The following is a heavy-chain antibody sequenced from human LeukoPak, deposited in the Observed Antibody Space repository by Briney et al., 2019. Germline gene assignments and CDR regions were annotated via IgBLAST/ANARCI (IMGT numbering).Heavy chain of an antibody. CDR3: ATDLGVVVTARPPRFDY. Sequence: ASVKVSCKVSGYTLTELSMHWVRQAPGKGLEWMGGFDPEDGETIYAQKFQGRVTMTEDTSTDTAYMELSSLRSEDTAVYYCATDLGVVVTARPPRFDYWGQGTLVTVSS. CDR2: FDPEDGET. J-gene: IGHJ4*02. V-gene: IGHV1-24*01. CDR1: GYTLTELS. D-gene: IGHD2-21*02.